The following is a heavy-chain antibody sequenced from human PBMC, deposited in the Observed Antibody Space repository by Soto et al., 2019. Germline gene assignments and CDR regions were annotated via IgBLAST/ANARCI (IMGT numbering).Heavy chain of an antibody. Sequence: PSETLSLTCTASGDSVNMTSNFWGWVRQPPGKGLEWVGNVYYTGSTYYNPSLKSRVTISLDTSKNQVSLRLRSVTAADTAVYYCAREQYNWKLWGQGTLVTVSS. CDR1: GDSVNMTSNF. CDR3: AREQYNWKL. CDR2: VYYTGST. D-gene: IGHD1-20*01. V-gene: IGHV4-39*07. J-gene: IGHJ4*02.